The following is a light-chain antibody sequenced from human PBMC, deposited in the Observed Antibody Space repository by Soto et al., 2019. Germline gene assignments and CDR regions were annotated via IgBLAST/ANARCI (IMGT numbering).Light chain of an antibody. J-gene: IGLJ1*01. CDR3: QSYDSSLSGFYV. Sequence: QSVLTQPPSVSGASGQRVTISCTGSSSNIGAGYDVHWYQQLPGTAPKLLIYGNSNRPSGVPDRFSGSKSGTPASLAITGLQAEDEADYYCQSYDSSLSGFYVFGTGTKVTVL. CDR1: SSNIGAGYD. CDR2: GNS. V-gene: IGLV1-40*01.